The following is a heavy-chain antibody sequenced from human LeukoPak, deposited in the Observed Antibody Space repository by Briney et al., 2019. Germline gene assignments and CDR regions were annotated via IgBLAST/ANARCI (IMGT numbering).Heavy chain of an antibody. V-gene: IGHV3-48*03. CDR1: GFIFSTYG. CDR2: ISSSGSTI. D-gene: IGHD3-3*01. Sequence: PGGSLRLSCAASGFIFSTYGMNWVRQAPGKGLEWVSYISSSGSTIYYADSVKGRFTISRDNAKNSLYLQMNSLRAEDTAVYYCARPNARITIFGVVIRHYYYMDVWGKGTTVTVSS. CDR3: ARPNARITIFGVVIRHYYYMDV. J-gene: IGHJ6*03.